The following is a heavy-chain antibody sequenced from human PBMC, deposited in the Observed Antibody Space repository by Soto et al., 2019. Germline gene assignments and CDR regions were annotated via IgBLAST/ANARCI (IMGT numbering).Heavy chain of an antibody. CDR1: GFTFSSYG. V-gene: IGHV3-30*18. D-gene: IGHD3-22*01. J-gene: IGHJ6*02. CDR3: TNYYDSSGYYNPPYYYGMDV. Sequence: QVQLVESGGGVVQPGTSLRLSCAASGFTFSSYGIHWVRQPPGKGLEWVAVISNDGGNKFYAESVKGRFTISRDNSKNTVYLQMNSLRAEDTAVYYCTNYYDSSGYYNPPYYYGMDVWGQGTTVTVSS. CDR2: ISNDGGNK.